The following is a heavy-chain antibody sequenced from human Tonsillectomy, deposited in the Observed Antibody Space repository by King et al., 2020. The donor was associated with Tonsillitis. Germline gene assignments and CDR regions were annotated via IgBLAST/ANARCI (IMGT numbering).Heavy chain of an antibody. CDR1: GGTFSSYA. J-gene: IGHJ5*02. CDR3: ASWEAIVGAQPDWFDP. CDR2: IIPIFGTA. Sequence: QLVESGAEVKKPGSSVKVSCKAAGGTFSSYAISWVRQAPGQGLEWMGGIIPIFGTANYAQKFQGRVTITADESTSTAYRELSSLRSEDTAVYYCASWEAIVGAQPDWFDPWGQGPLVTVSS. D-gene: IGHD1-26*01. V-gene: IGHV1-69*01.